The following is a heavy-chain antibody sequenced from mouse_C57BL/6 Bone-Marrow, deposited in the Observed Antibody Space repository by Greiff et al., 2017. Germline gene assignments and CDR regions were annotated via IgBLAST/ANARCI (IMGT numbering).Heavy chain of an antibody. CDR2: ISGGGGNT. J-gene: IGHJ4*01. V-gene: IGHV5-9*04. CDR3: ANLTRGRAMDY. Sequence: DVQLQESGGGLVKPGGSLKLSCAASGFTFSSYTMSWVRQTPEKRLEWVATISGGGGNTYYPDSVKGRFTISRDNAKNTLYLQMSRLRSEDTALYYCANLTRGRAMDYWGQGTSVTVSS. CDR1: GFTFSSYT.